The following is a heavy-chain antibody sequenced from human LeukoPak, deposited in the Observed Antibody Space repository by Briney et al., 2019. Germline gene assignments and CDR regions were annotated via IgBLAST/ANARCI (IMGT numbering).Heavy chain of an antibody. J-gene: IGHJ3*02. CDR1: GYTFTGYY. Sequence: GASVKVSCKASGYTFTGYYMHWVRQAPGQGLERMGWINPNSGGTNYAQKFQGRVTMTRDTSISTAYMELSRLRSDDTAVYYCARGGITMVRGVTTYDAFDIWGQGTMVTVSS. CDR2: INPNSGGT. CDR3: ARGGITMVRGVTTYDAFDI. D-gene: IGHD3-10*01. V-gene: IGHV1-2*02.